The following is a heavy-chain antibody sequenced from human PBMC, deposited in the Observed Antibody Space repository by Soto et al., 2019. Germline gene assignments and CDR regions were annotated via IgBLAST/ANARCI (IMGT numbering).Heavy chain of an antibody. CDR3: ARDSFPQYSSSSKGFDY. V-gene: IGHV4-59*01. CDR1: GGSISSYY. J-gene: IGHJ4*02. D-gene: IGHD6-6*01. CDR2: LDYSGTT. Sequence: SETLSLTCTVSGGSISSYYWNWIRQSPGKGLEWIASLDYSGTTNYNPSLKSRITTSVDPSKKQFSLKMRSVTAADTAVYYCARDSFPQYSSSSKGFDYWGQGSLVTVSS.